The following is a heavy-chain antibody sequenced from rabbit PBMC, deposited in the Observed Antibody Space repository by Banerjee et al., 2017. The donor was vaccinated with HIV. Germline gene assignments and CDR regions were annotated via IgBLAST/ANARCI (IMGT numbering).Heavy chain of an antibody. CDR3: VREGL. Sequence: QSLEESGGDLVKPGASLTLTCTASGFTLSSGAMSWVRQAPGKGLEWIACINTSSGAAVYASWAKGRFTISKASSNTVSLQMNSLTAADTATYFCVREGLWGPGTLVTVS. CDR2: INTSSGAA. J-gene: IGHJ6*01. V-gene: IGHV1S40*01. CDR1: GFTLSSGA.